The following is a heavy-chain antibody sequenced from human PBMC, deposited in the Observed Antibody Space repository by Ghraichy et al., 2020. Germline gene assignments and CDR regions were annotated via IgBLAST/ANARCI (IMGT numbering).Heavy chain of an antibody. J-gene: IGHJ4*02. D-gene: IGHD3-16*01. V-gene: IGHV3-23*01. CDR2: ITGSGGST. Sequence: GGSLRLSCAASRFTFSSYAMSWVRLAPGKGLEWVSAITGSGGSTYYADSVKGRFTISRDNSKNTLYLQMNSLRAEETAVYYCAKDLGLGDYEPFDYWGQGTLVTVSS. CDR1: RFTFSSYA. CDR3: AKDLGLGDYEPFDY.